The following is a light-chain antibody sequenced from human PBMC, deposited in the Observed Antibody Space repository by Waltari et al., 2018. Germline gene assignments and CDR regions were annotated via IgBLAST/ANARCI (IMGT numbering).Light chain of an antibody. J-gene: IGLJ1*01. CDR2: PVI. CDR3: SSFTTRSTYA. V-gene: IGLV2-14*01. Sequence: QSALTPPASVTGSPGQSTTISCPRTSRDVGAFDSVSWYQQHPGKSPQLIIYPVIRRPSGISDRFSGSKSDNTASLTIFDLQPEDEADYYCSSFTTRSTYAFGAGTKVTVL. CDR1: SRDVGAFDS.